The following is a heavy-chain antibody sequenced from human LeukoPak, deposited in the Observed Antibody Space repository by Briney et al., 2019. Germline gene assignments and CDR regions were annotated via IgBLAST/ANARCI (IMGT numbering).Heavy chain of an antibody. Sequence: KSSETLSLTCTVSGGSISSSSYYWGWIRQPPGKGLEWIGSIYYSGSTYYNPSLKSRVTISVDTSKNQFSLKLSSVTAADTAVYYCAKYPRGAAAGNFDYWGQGTLVTVSS. D-gene: IGHD6-13*01. J-gene: IGHJ4*02. V-gene: IGHV4-39*01. CDR2: IYYSGST. CDR3: AKYPRGAAAGNFDY. CDR1: GGSISSSSYY.